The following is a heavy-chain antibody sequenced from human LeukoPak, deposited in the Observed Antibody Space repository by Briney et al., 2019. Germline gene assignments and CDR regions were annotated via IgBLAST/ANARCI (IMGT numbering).Heavy chain of an antibody. D-gene: IGHD1-26*01. CDR3: ASGGIYYGAAFDF. V-gene: IGHV3-20*04. CDR2: INWNGGST. J-gene: IGHJ4*02. Sequence: PGGTLRLSCTASGFTFDDYGMSWVRQAPGKGLEWVSGINWNGGSTGYADSVKGRFTISRDNAKNSLYLQMNSLRAEDTALYYCASGGIYYGAAFDFWGQGSLVTVSS. CDR1: GFTFDDYG.